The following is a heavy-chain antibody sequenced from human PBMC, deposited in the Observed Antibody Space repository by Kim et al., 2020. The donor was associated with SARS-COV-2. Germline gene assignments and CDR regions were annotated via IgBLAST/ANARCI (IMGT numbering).Heavy chain of an antibody. V-gene: IGHV4-59*09. CDR3: ARGGAVAGPVDY. J-gene: IGHJ4*02. D-gene: IGHD6-19*01. Sequence: NYNPALKSRVTMSVDMSKNQFSLKLNSVTTADTAVYYCARGGAVAGPVDYWGQGTLVTVSS.